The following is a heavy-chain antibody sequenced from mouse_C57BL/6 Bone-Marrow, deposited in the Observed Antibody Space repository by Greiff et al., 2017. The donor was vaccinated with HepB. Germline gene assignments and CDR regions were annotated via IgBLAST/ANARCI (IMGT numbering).Heavy chain of an antibody. D-gene: IGHD3-2*02. J-gene: IGHJ2*01. CDR2: IWSGGST. V-gene: IGHV2-2*01. Sequence: VQWVESGPGLVQPSQSLSITCTVSGFSLTSYGVHWVRQSPGKGLEWLGVIWSGGSTDYNAAFISRLSISKDNSKSQVFFKMNSLQADDTAIYYCARGGYYYYFDYWGQGTTLTVSS. CDR3: ARGGYYYYFDY. CDR1: GFSLTSYG.